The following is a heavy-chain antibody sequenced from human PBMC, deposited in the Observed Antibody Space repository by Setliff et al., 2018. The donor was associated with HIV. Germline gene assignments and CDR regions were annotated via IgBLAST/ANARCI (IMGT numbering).Heavy chain of an antibody. CDR3: ARHDVVRGAIDN. Sequence: SETLSLTCGVSGYSISSDYCWGWIRQPPGKGLEWIGNMCHGGNNNYYNPSLKSRVTISVDTSKNQFFLKVTSVTAADTAVYYCARHDVVRGAIDNWGQGTLVTVSS. J-gene: IGHJ4*02. CDR1: GYSISSDYC. V-gene: IGHV4-38-2*01. CDR2: MCHGGNNN. D-gene: IGHD3-10*01.